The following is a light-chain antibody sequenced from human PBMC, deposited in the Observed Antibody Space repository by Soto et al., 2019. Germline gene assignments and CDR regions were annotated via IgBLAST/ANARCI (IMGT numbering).Light chain of an antibody. CDR2: KAS. CDR1: QSISSW. CDR3: QQYLGT. V-gene: IGKV1-5*03. Sequence: DIQMTQSPSTLSASVGDRVTITCRASQSISSWLAWYQQKPGKAPKLLIYKASSLGSGVPSRFSGSGSGTEFTLTISSLQPDDFATYYCQQYLGTFGQGTKVDIK. J-gene: IGKJ1*01.